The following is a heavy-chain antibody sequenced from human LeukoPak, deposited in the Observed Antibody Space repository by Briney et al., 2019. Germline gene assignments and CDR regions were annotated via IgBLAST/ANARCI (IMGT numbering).Heavy chain of an antibody. Sequence: GASVKVSCKASGYTFTSYGINWVRQAPGQGLEFMGGIIPISGSAIYAQKFQGRVTITADESTRTAYMELSSLRSEDTAVYYCARDLWGYRSSPSGVYYYYMDVWGKGTTVTISS. CDR1: GYTFTSYG. CDR3: ARDLWGYRSSPSGVYYYYMDV. V-gene: IGHV1-69*13. D-gene: IGHD6-13*01. J-gene: IGHJ6*03. CDR2: IIPISGSA.